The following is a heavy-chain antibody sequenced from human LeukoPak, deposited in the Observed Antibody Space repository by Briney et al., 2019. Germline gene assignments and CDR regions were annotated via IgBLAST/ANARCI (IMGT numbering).Heavy chain of an antibody. CDR1: GFTFSSFW. V-gene: IGHV3-7*05. D-gene: IGHD3-3*01. CDR3: ARGSPGITIFGVVTPN. Sequence: GGSLRLSCSASGFTFSSFWMSWVRQAPGKGLEWVAKIKQDGSEKYYVDSVKGRFTISRDNAKNSLYLQMNSLRAEDTAVYYCARGSPGITIFGVVTPNGGQGTLVTVSS. J-gene: IGHJ4*02. CDR2: IKQDGSEK.